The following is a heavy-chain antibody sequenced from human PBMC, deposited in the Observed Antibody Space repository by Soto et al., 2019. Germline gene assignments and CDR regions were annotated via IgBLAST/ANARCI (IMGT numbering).Heavy chain of an antibody. CDR3: ARDRSPYDILTGSFDY. CDR2: ISAYNGNT. D-gene: IGHD3-9*01. J-gene: IGHJ4*02. Sequence: QVPLVQSGAEVKKPGASVKVSCKASGYTFTSYGISWVRQAPGQGLEWMGWISAYNGNTNYAQKLQGRVTMTTDTSTSTAYMELRSLRSDDTAVYYCARDRSPYDILTGSFDYWGQGTLVTVSS. CDR1: GYTFTSYG. V-gene: IGHV1-18*04.